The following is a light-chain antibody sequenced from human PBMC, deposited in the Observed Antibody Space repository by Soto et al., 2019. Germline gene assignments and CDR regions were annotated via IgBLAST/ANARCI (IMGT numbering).Light chain of an antibody. V-gene: IGLV2-14*01. CDR2: DVT. Sequence: QSVLTQPASVSGSPGQSITISCTGSSSDIGAYNYVSWYQQHPGKAPKLMIYDVTNRPSGVSYRFSGSKSGSTASLTISGLQAEDEADYYCSSYTTSRIRVFGGGTKVTVL. J-gene: IGLJ3*02. CDR1: SSDIGAYNY. CDR3: SSYTTSRIRV.